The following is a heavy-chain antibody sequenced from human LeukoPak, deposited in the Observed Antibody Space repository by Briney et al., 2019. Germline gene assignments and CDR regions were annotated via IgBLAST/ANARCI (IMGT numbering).Heavy chain of an antibody. CDR1: GFTVSSNY. CDR2: IYSGGST. V-gene: IGHV3-66*01. D-gene: IGHD2-15*01. Sequence: GGSLRLSCAASGFTVSSNYMSWVRQAPGKGLEWVLVIYSGGSTYYADSVKGRFTISRDKSKNTLYLQMNSLRAEDTAVYYCAREPGYCSGGSCYWGQGTLVTVSS. CDR3: AREPGYCSGGSCY. J-gene: IGHJ4*02.